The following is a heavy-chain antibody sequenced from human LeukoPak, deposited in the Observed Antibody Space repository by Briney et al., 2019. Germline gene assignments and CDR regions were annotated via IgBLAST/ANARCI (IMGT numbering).Heavy chain of an antibody. V-gene: IGHV3-33*01. CDR1: GFTFSSYG. CDR2: IWYDGSNK. Sequence: GGSLRLSCAASGFTFSSYGMHWVRQAPGKGLEWVAVIWYDGSNKYYADSVKGRFTISRDNSKNTLYLQMNSLSAEDTAVYYCARDRVVVAAYYYRMDVWARGTTVTVSS. J-gene: IGHJ6*02. CDR3: ARDRVVVAAYYYRMDV. D-gene: IGHD2-15*01.